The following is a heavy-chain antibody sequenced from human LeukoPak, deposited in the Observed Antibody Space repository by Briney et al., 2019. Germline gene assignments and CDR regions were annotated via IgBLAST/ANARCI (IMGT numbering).Heavy chain of an antibody. J-gene: IGHJ4*02. V-gene: IGHV3-9*01. CDR1: GFTFDDYA. CDR2: ISWNSGSI. CDR3: AKGRFGSGYPELDY. Sequence: PGRSLRLSCAASGFTFDDYAMQWVRQAPGKGLEWVSGISWNSGSIGYADSVKGRFTISRDNAKNSLYLQMNSLRAEDTALYYCAKGRFGSGYPELDYWGQGTLVTVSS. D-gene: IGHD3-22*01.